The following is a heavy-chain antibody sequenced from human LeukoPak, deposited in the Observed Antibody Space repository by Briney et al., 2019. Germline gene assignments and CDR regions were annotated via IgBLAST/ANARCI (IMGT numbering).Heavy chain of an antibody. CDR3: AKGSGYEAQYCYYYMDV. CDR2: IKQDGSEK. D-gene: IGHD5-12*01. Sequence: PGGSLRLSCAASGFTFSSYSMNWVRQAPGKGLEWVANIKQDGSEKYYVDSVKGRFTISRDNSKNTLYLHVNSLRPEDTAVYYCAKGSGYEAQYCYYYMDVWGKGTTVTISS. J-gene: IGHJ6*03. CDR1: GFTFSSYS. V-gene: IGHV3-7*01.